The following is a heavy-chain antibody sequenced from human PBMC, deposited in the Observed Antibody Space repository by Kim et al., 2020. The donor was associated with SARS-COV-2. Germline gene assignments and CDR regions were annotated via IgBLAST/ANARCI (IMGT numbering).Heavy chain of an antibody. CDR3: AREGQLYIDY. D-gene: IGHD5-18*01. J-gene: IGHJ4*02. Sequence: STSYTPSRKSRVTISVDTSKNQFSLKLSSVTAADTAVYYCAREGQLYIDYWGQGTLVTVSS. V-gene: IGHV4-30-2*04. CDR2: ST.